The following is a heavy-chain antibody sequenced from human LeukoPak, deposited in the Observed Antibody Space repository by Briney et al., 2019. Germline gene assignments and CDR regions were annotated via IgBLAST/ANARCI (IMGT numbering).Heavy chain of an antibody. CDR1: GFNFISTW. Sequence: QSGGSLRLSCAASGFNFISTWMHWVRQAPGKGLVWVARIKNDGSGIIYADSVKGRFTISRDNARNTLYLQMNSLRAEDTAVYYCARERGVSHPFDYWGQGTLVTVSS. CDR2: IKNDGSGI. J-gene: IGHJ4*02. D-gene: IGHD2-21*01. CDR3: ARERGVSHPFDY. V-gene: IGHV3-74*01.